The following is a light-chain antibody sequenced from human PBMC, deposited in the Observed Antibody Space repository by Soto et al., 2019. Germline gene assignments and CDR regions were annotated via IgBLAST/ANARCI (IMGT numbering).Light chain of an antibody. V-gene: IGKV1-5*03. CDR3: QQYDSYPLT. J-gene: IGKJ4*01. CDR1: QSIGSW. CDR2: KAS. Sequence: DIQMTQSPSTLSASLVYRFTITCQASQSIGSWLAWHQQEPGKAPKLLIYKASSLESGVPSRFSGSGSGTEFTLSISSLQPDDSATYYCQQYDSYPLTFGGGTKVDIK.